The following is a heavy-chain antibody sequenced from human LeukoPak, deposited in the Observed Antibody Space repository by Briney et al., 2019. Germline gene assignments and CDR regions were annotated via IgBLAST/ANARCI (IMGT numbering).Heavy chain of an antibody. D-gene: IGHD4-17*01. CDR3: ARISTYGDYDPGYWYFDL. J-gene: IGHJ2*01. CDR2: IIPIFGTA. Sequence: SVKVSCKASGGTFISYAISWVRQAPGQGLEWMGGIIPIFGTANYAQKFQGRVTITADESTSTAYMELSSLRSEDTAVYYCARISTYGDYDPGYWYFDLWGRGTLVTVSS. V-gene: IGHV1-69*13. CDR1: GGTFISYA.